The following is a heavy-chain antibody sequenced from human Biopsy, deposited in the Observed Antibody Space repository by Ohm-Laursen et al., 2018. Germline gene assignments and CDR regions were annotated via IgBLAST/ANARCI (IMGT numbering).Heavy chain of an antibody. V-gene: IGHV4-59*01. Sequence: TLSLTCPVSGDSISSYYWSWTRQPPGKGLEWIGYVYYTGSTDYNPSLQSRVTISVDTSKNHFSLRLRSVTPADTAIYYCARDRGYYSDRTVPGYFDLWGRGTLVTVSS. CDR2: VYYTGST. CDR1: GDSISSYY. D-gene: IGHD3-22*01. J-gene: IGHJ2*01. CDR3: ARDRGYYSDRTVPGYFDL.